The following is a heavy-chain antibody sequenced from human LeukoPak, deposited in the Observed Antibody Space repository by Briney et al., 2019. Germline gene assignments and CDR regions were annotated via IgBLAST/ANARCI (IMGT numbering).Heavy chain of an antibody. V-gene: IGHV3-21*01. CDR1: GFTFSSYS. CDR3: ARDKDIVVVVAATGFDP. Sequence: GGSLRLSCAASGFTFSSYSMNWVRQAPGKGLEWVSSISSSSSYIYYADSVKGRFTIPRDNAKNSLYLQMNSLRAEDTAVYYCARDKDIVVVVAATGFDPWGQGTLVTVSS. J-gene: IGHJ5*02. D-gene: IGHD2-15*01. CDR2: ISSSSSYI.